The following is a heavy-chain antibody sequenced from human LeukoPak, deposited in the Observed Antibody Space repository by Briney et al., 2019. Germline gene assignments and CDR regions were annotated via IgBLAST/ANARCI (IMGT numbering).Heavy chain of an antibody. Sequence: GESLKISCKGSGYSFTSYWIGWVRQMPGKGLEWMGIIYPGDSDTRYSPSFQGQVTISADKSISTAYLQWNSLKASDTAMYFCARTYYYGSGSYYMPGYWGQGTPVTVSS. CDR3: ARTYYYGSGSYYMPGY. CDR2: IYPGDSDT. J-gene: IGHJ4*02. V-gene: IGHV5-51*01. CDR1: GYSFTSYW. D-gene: IGHD3-10*01.